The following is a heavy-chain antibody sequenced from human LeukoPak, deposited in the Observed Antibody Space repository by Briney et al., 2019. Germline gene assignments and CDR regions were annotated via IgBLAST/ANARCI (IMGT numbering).Heavy chain of an antibody. Sequence: SETLSLTCTVSGGSISSSSYYWGWIRQPPGKGLEWIGSIYYSGSTYYNPSLKSRVTISVDTSKNQFSLKLSSVTAADTAVYYCARAYDFWSGYWYYFDYWGQGTLVTVSS. V-gene: IGHV4-39*07. CDR1: GGSISSSSYY. J-gene: IGHJ4*02. D-gene: IGHD3-3*01. CDR2: IYYSGST. CDR3: ARAYDFWSGYWYYFDY.